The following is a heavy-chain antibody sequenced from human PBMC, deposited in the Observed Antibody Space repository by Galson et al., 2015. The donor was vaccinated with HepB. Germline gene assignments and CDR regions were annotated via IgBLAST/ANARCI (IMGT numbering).Heavy chain of an antibody. CDR2: LSGSFTYI. J-gene: IGHJ4*02. CDR3: ARDLGAAAGTPFDS. Sequence: SLRLSCAASGFTFTDYTMNWVRQAPGKRLEWVSSLSGSFTYIYYADSVKGRFIISRDNAKNSLHLQMNSPRVEDTAVYYCARDLGAAAGTPFDSWGQGILVTVSS. D-gene: IGHD6-13*01. CDR1: GFTFTDYT. V-gene: IGHV3-21*01.